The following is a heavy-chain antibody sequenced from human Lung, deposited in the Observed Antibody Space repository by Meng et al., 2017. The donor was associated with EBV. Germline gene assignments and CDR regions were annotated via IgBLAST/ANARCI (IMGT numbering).Heavy chain of an antibody. V-gene: IGHV6-1*01. Sequence: QVQLQQSGPGLVKPSQTLPPTFPIPGDSVSSNSAAWNWIRQSPSRGIEWLGRTYYRSKWYNDYAVSVISRITVNPDTSKNQFSLQLNSVTPEDTAVYYCARGTFSSGWYETFDYWGQGTLVTVSS. CDR3: ARGTFSSGWYETFDY. CDR1: GDSVSSNSAA. D-gene: IGHD6-19*01. CDR2: TYYRSKWYN. J-gene: IGHJ4*02.